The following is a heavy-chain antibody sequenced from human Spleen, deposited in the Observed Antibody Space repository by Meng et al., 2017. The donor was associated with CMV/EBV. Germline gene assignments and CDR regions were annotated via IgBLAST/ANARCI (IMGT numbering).Heavy chain of an antibody. CDR3: ARDHTYDFWSGYYSGYYFDY. Sequence: ASVKVSCKASGYTFTGYYMHWVRQAPGQGLEWMGWINPNSGGTNYAQKFQGRVTMTRDTSTSTVYMELSSLRSEDTAVYYCARDHTYDFWSGYYSGYYFDYWGQGTLVTVSS. CDR2: INPNSGGT. V-gene: IGHV1-2*02. J-gene: IGHJ4*02. D-gene: IGHD3-3*01. CDR1: GYTFTGYY.